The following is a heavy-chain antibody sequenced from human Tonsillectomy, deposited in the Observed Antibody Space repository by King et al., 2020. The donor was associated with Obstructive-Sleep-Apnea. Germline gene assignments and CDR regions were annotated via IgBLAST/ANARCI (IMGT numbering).Heavy chain of an antibody. V-gene: IGHV3-15*01. CDR1: GFTFSNAW. Sequence: VQLVESGGGLVKPGGSLRLSCAASGFTFSNAWMSWVRQAPGQGLEWVVRIKSKTDVGTTDYAAPAKGRFTISRYDTKNTLYLQMNSLKTEETAVYYCTTDVAVEMATYYFDYWGQGTLVTVSS. D-gene: IGHD5-24*01. CDR3: TTDVAVEMATYYFDY. J-gene: IGHJ4*02. CDR2: IKSKTDVGTT.